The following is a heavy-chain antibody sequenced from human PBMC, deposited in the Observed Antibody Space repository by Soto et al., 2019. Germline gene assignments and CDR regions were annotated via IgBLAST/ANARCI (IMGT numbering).Heavy chain of an antibody. V-gene: IGHV3-33*01. J-gene: IGHJ3*02. CDR3: VRGGKTAGAFDI. CDR1: GFTFSNYG. Sequence: GGSLRLSCAASGFTFSNYGMHWVRQAPGKGLEWVAVIWDDGNQKYYVDSVKGRFTISRDNSENTMFLQMNSLTAEDTAAYYCVRGGKTAGAFDIWGQGTMVTVSS. CDR2: IWDDGNQK. D-gene: IGHD3-16*01.